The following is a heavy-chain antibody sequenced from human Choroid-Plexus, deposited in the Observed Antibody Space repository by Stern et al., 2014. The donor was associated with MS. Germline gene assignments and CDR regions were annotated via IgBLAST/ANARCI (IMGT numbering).Heavy chain of an antibody. CDR2: VSYDGSNK. D-gene: IGHD2/OR15-2a*01. V-gene: IGHV3-30*18. CDR1: GFTFGSCA. J-gene: IGHJ5*02. CDR3: AKDRQYLTYFFDH. Sequence: MQLVDSGGGVVQHGRPLRLSCVASGFTFGSCAMHWVRQAPGTGLEWVAGVSYDGSNKYYADYVKDRFTISRDNSQNTRYMQMSSLRPEDTAVYYCAKDRQYLTYFFDHWGHGSLVTVSS.